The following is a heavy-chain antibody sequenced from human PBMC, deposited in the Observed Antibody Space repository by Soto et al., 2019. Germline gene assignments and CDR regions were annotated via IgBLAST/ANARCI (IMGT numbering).Heavy chain of an antibody. CDR3: ARDRSGYYDSSGPFDY. Sequence: GGSLRLSCAASGFTVSSTYMSWVRQAPGKGLEWVSFIYSGGSTYYADSVKGRFTISRDNSKNTLYLQMNRLRADDTAVYYCARDRSGYYDSSGPFDYWGQGTLVTVSS. V-gene: IGHV3-66*01. J-gene: IGHJ4*02. D-gene: IGHD3-22*01. CDR1: GFTVSSTY. CDR2: IYSGGST.